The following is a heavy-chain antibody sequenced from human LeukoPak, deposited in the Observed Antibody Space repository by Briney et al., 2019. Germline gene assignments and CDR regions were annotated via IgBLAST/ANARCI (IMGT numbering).Heavy chain of an antibody. V-gene: IGHV3-21*01. CDR3: ARSDTGVAPHCFDI. CDR1: GFSFSSYN. CDR2: ISSSSAYI. Sequence: GGSLRLSCVASGFSFSSYNINWVRQAPGTGLEWVSSISSSSAYIYYADSVKGRFTISRDNAKNSLYLQMNSLRAEDTAVYYCARSDTGVAPHCFDIWGQGTMVTVSS. D-gene: IGHD6-13*01. J-gene: IGHJ3*02.